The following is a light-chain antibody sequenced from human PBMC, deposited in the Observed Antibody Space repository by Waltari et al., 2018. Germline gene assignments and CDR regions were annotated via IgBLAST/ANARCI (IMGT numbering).Light chain of an antibody. CDR2: VVS. Sequence: QSALTQPASVSGSPGQSITISCTGTSSDIGGYKYVSWHQQHPGKAPKLMIYVVSNRPSGVSNRFSGSKSGSTASLTISGLQSEDEADYYCSSYMNSSLVFGAGTKVTVL. CDR3: SSYMNSSLV. V-gene: IGLV2-14*01. J-gene: IGLJ3*02. CDR1: SSDIGGYKY.